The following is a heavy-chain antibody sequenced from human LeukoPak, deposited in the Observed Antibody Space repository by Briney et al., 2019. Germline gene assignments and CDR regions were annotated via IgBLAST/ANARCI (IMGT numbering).Heavy chain of an antibody. V-gene: IGHV3-74*01. CDR1: GFTFTTYW. D-gene: IGHD5-18*01. CDR2: INSDGSIT. CDR3: ARDAVDTANAV. J-gene: IGHJ6*02. Sequence: GGSLRLSCAASGFTFTTYWMHWVRRAPGKGLVWVSHINSDGSITSYADSMKGRFTISRDNAKNTLYLQMNSLRAEDTAVYYCARDAVDTANAVWGQGTTVTVSS.